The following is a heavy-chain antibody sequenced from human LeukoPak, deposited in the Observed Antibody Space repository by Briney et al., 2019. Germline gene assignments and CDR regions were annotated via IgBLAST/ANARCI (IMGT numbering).Heavy chain of an antibody. Sequence: SETLSLTCSVSGASISSDYWSWIRQPPGKGLEWIGNIYSSETTKYNPSLRSRATISGDTSKNQFSLKLSSVTAADTAVYYCARHFPYCGGDCPYYYMDVWGKGTTVTVYS. J-gene: IGHJ6*03. D-gene: IGHD2-21*02. V-gene: IGHV4-4*09. CDR3: ARHFPYCGGDCPYYYMDV. CDR2: IYSSETT. CDR1: GASISSDY.